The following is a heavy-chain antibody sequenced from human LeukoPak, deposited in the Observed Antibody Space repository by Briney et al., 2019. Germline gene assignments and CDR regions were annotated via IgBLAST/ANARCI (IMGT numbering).Heavy chain of an antibody. J-gene: IGHJ5*02. Sequence: SETLSLTCTVSGGSISSYYWSWIRQPPGKGLEWIGYIYYSGSTNFNPSLKSRVTISVDTSKNQFSLKLSSMTAADTAVYYCARDWYYGSGSYNWFDPWGQGTLVTVSS. CDR3: ARDWYYGSGSYNWFDP. D-gene: IGHD3-10*01. V-gene: IGHV4-59*01. CDR1: GGSISSYY. CDR2: IYYSGST.